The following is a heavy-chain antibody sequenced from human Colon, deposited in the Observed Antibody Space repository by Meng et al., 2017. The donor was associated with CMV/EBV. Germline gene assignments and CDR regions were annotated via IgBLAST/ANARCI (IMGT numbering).Heavy chain of an antibody. J-gene: IGHJ4*02. CDR2: INHSGST. D-gene: IGHD3-10*01. V-gene: IGHV4-34*01. CDR1: GGSFSGYY. CDR3: ARDRGVEFFDS. Sequence: SQTLSLTCAVYGGSFSGYYWSWIRQPPGKGLEWIGEINHSGSTNYNPSLKSRVTMSVDTSKNQFSLKLSSVSAADTAVYYCARDRGVEFFDSWGQGTLVTVSS.